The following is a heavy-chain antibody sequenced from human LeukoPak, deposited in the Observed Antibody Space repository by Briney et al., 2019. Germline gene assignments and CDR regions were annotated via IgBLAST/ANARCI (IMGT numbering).Heavy chain of an antibody. D-gene: IGHD3-10*01. Sequence: SETLSLTCAVSGGSISSSNWWSWVRQPPGKGLEWIGEIYHSGSTNYNPSLKSRVTISVDTSKNQFPLKLSSVTAADTAVYYCAAPGEIWFGEEPPYLDYWGQGTLVTVSS. V-gene: IGHV4-4*02. CDR1: GGSISSSNW. CDR3: AAPGEIWFGEEPPYLDY. CDR2: IYHSGST. J-gene: IGHJ4*02.